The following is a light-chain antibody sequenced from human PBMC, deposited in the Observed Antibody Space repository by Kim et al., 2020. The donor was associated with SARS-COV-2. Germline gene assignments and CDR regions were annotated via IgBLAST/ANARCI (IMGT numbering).Light chain of an antibody. J-gene: IGLJ3*02. V-gene: IGLV1-51*01. CDR2: ANE. Sequence: QSVLTQPPSVSAAPGQRVTISCSGTNSNIGNNFVSWYQQVPGTAPKLLIYANEKRSSGIPDRFSGSKSGTSATLVITGLQTGDEAEYYCGTWDSSLTGVFGGGTKLTVL. CDR3: GTWDSSLTGV. CDR1: NSNIGNNF.